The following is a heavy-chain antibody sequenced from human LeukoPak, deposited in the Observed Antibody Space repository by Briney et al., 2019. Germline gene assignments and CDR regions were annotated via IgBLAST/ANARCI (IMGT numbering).Heavy chain of an antibody. D-gene: IGHD2-15*01. CDR1: GGTFSKYT. Sequence: ASVKVSCKASGGTFSKYTISWVRQSPGQGLEWMGGITPLFDTPNYAQKFQGRVTITADESASTAYMELSSLRSEDTAVYYCARDVVVVAARSENWFDPWGQGTLVTVSS. CDR3: ARDVVVVAARSENWFDP. V-gene: IGHV1-69*13. J-gene: IGHJ5*02. CDR2: ITPLFDTP.